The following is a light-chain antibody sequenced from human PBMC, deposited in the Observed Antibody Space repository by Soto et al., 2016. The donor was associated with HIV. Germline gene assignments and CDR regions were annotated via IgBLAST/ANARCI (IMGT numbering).Light chain of an antibody. Sequence: SYELTQPPSVSVAPGKTARITCGGNNIGTKSVHWYQQKPGQAPVLVVYGDSARPSEIPERFSGSNSGNTATLTISRVEAGDEADYYCQVWDSSTNHVVFGGGTKLTVL. CDR3: QVWDSSTNHVV. V-gene: IGLV3-21*03. CDR2: GDS. CDR1: NIGTKS. J-gene: IGLJ2*01.